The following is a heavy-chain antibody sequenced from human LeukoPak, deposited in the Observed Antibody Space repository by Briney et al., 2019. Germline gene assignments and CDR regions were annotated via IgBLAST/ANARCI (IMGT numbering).Heavy chain of an antibody. J-gene: IGHJ1*01. V-gene: IGHV1-46*01. D-gene: IGHD3-22*01. Sequence: GASVKVSCKASGYALTNYYMSWVRQAPGQGPEWMGAIDPSSGNTQFAPKFEGRVTVTTDTATDTFYMELSGLRSEDTAVYYCAKIHDDSGYYYEYFQFWGQGTLITVSS. CDR3: AKIHDDSGYYYEYFQF. CDR1: GYALTNYY. CDR2: IDPSSGNT.